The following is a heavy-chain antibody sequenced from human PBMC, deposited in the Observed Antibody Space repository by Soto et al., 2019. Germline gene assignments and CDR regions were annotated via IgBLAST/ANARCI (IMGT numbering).Heavy chain of an antibody. D-gene: IGHD6-19*01. V-gene: IGHV1-69*13. J-gene: IGHJ4*02. CDR1: GGTFSSYA. CDR3: AKPYSSGWYYGY. CDR2: IIPIFGTA. Sequence: ASLKVSCKASGGTFSSYAISWVRQAPGQGLEWMGGIIPIFGTANYAQKFQGRVTITADESTSTAYMELSSLRSEDTAVYYCAKPYSSGWYYGYWGQGTLVTVSS.